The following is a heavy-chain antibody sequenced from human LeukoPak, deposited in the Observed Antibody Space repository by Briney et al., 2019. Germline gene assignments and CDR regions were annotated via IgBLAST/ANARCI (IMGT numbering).Heavy chain of an antibody. CDR1: GGTFSSCA. J-gene: IGHJ4*02. V-gene: IGHV1-69*13. CDR3: ARADTPGIAAAGLDY. D-gene: IGHD6-13*01. Sequence: ASVKVSCKASGGTFSSCAISWVRQAPGQGLEWMGGIIPIFGTANYAQKFQGRVTITADESTSTAYMELSSLRSEDTAVYYCARADTPGIAAAGLDYWGQGTLVTVSS. CDR2: IIPIFGTA.